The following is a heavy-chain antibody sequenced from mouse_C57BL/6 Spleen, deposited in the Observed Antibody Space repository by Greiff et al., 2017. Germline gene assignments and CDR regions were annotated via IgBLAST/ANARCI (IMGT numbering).Heavy chain of an antibody. Sequence: QVHVKQPGAELVMPGASVKLSCKASGYTFTSYWMHWVKQRPGQGLEWIGEIDPSDSYTNYNQKFKGKSTLTVDKSSSTAYMQLSSLTSEDSAVYYCARRYYGSSKYAMDYWGQGTSVTVSS. D-gene: IGHD1-1*01. CDR3: ARRYYGSSKYAMDY. CDR1: GYTFTSYW. V-gene: IGHV1-69*01. CDR2: IDPSDSYT. J-gene: IGHJ4*01.